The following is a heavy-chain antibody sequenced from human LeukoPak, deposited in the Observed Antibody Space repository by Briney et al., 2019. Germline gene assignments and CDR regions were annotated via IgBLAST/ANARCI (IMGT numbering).Heavy chain of an antibody. CDR2: IIPILAIA. CDR3: ARDALLRFLEWSQYYYYGMDV. D-gene: IGHD3-3*01. V-gene: IGHV1-69*04. Sequence: SVKVSCKASGGTFSSYAISWVRQAPGQGLEWMGRIIPILAIANYAQKFQGRVTITADKSTSTAYMELSSLRSEDTAVYYCARDALLRFLEWSQYYYYGMDVWGQGTTVTVSS. CDR1: GGTFSSYA. J-gene: IGHJ6*02.